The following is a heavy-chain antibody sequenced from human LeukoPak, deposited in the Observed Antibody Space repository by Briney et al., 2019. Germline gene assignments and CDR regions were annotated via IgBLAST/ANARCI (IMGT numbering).Heavy chain of an antibody. V-gene: IGHV3-33*01. J-gene: IGHJ3*02. CDR3: AREVYDSSGQDAFDI. CDR1: GFMFSRYV. D-gene: IGHD3-22*01. CDR2: TWYDGTNR. Sequence: GRSLRLSCEASGFMFSRYVMHWVRQAPGKGPEWVAVTWYDGTNRYYADSVKGRFTIDRDNSKDTMYLEMSSLRAEDTAMYYCAREVYDSSGQDAFDIWGQGTMVTVSS.